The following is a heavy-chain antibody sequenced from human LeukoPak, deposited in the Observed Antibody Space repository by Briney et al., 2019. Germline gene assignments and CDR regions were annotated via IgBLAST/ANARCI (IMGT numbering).Heavy chain of an antibody. D-gene: IGHD3-3*01. Sequence: SETLSLTCTASGGSISSYYWSWIRQPAGKGLEWIGRIYTSGSTNYNPSLKSRVTMSVDTSKNQFSLKLSSVTAADTAVYYCARCITIFGVVIIHAFDIWGQGTMVTVSS. V-gene: IGHV4-4*07. CDR2: IYTSGST. J-gene: IGHJ3*02. CDR1: GGSISSYY. CDR3: ARCITIFGVVIIHAFDI.